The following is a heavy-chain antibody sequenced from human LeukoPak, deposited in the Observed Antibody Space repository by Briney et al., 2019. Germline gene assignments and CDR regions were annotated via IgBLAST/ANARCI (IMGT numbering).Heavy chain of an antibody. J-gene: IGHJ4*02. CDR1: GVSISSYY. CDR3: ARHSRGIAVVGLDY. V-gene: IGHV4-59*08. Sequence: PSETLSLTCSVSGVSISSYYWTWIRQPPGRGLEWIGYIYYNGSTNYNPSLKRRVAISLDISKNQFSLKLNYVTAADTAAYYCARHSRGIAVVGLDYWGQGILVTVSS. CDR2: IYYNGST. D-gene: IGHD6-19*01.